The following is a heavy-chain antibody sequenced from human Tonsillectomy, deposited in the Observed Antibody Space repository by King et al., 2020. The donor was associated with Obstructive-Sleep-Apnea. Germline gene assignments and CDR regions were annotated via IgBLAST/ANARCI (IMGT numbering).Heavy chain of an antibody. CDR2: INHSGST. Sequence: HVQLQQWGAGLLKPSETLSLTCAVYGGSFSGYYWSWIRQPPGKGLEWIGEINHSGSTNDNPSLKSRVTMSVDTSQNQFSLKLSSVTAADTAVYYCARGRGSSGWFDPWGQGTLVTVSS. V-gene: IGHV4-34*01. J-gene: IGHJ5*02. CDR1: GGSFSGYY. CDR3: ARGRGSSGWFDP. D-gene: IGHD1-26*01.